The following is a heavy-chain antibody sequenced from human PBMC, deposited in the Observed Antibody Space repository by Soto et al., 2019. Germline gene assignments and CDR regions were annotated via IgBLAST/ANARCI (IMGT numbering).Heavy chain of an antibody. Sequence: QVQLQESGPGLVKSSQTLSLTCTVSGGSISSDGNYWSWIRQHPGKGLEWIGYIYYSGSTNYNPSLKRRFTISVDTYTNQCSLKLNSGTAADTAVYYCARARIVRGIIYYYGMDVWGQGTTVTVSS. J-gene: IGHJ6*02. CDR1: GGSISSDGNY. D-gene: IGHD3-10*02. V-gene: IGHV4-31*03. CDR2: IYYSGST. CDR3: ARARIVRGIIYYYGMDV.